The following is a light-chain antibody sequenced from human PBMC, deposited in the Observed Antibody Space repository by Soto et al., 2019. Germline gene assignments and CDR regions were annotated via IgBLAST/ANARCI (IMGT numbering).Light chain of an antibody. CDR1: QSVSSTY. CDR3: HQYGSSPRT. Sequence: EIVLTQSPGTLSLSPGERATLSCSASQSVSSTYLAWFQQRPGQAPRLLIYGASSRATGIPDRFSGSGSGTDFTLTISRLEPEDFAVYYCHQYGSSPRTFGQGTKVEIK. CDR2: GAS. J-gene: IGKJ1*01. V-gene: IGKV3-20*01.